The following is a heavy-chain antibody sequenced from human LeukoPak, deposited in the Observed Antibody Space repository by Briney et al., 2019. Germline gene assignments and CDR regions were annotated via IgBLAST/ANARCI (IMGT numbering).Heavy chain of an antibody. D-gene: IGHD6-19*01. Sequence: GRSLRLSCAASGFTFSSYGIHWVRQAPGKGLEWLSYISLSADFTYYRDSVKGRFTISRDNSKNTLYLQMSSLRAEDTAVYYCAKDTSSGWPNWFDPWGQGTLVTVSS. CDR1: GFTFSSYG. V-gene: IGHV3-23*01. CDR2: ISLSADFT. J-gene: IGHJ5*02. CDR3: AKDTSSGWPNWFDP.